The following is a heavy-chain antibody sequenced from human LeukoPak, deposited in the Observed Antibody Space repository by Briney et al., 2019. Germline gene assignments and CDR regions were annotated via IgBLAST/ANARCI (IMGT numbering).Heavy chain of an antibody. CDR2: IKEDGSEI. CDR3: ARDLTPLIQLWPRSLDYNYGMDV. V-gene: IGHV3-7*01. CDR1: RFSFSDYD. J-gene: IGHJ6*02. Sequence: GGSLRLSCRASRFSFSDYDMHWVRQAPGKGLEWVANIKEDGSEIYYVDVVKGRFTISRDNANNSLYLQMNSLRAEDTAVYYCARDLTPLIQLWPRSLDYNYGMDVWGQGTTVTVSS. D-gene: IGHD5-24*01.